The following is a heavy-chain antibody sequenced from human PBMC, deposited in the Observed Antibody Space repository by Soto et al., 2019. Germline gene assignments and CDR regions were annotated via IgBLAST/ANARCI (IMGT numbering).Heavy chain of an antibody. J-gene: IGHJ6*02. CDR2: ISSSSSYI. D-gene: IGHD2-2*01. V-gene: IGHV3-21*01. CDR3: ARDLGKRYCSSTSCNYYYYGMDV. CDR1: GFTFSSYS. Sequence: GGSLRLSCAASGFTFSSYSMNWVRQAPGKGLEWVSSISSSSSYIYYADSVKGRFTISRDNAKNSLYLQMNSLRAEDTAVYYCARDLGKRYCSSTSCNYYYYGMDVWGQGTTVTVSS.